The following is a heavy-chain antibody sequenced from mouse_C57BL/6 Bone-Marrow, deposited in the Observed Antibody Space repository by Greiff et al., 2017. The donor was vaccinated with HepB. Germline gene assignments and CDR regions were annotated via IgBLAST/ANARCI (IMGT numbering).Heavy chain of an antibody. J-gene: IGHJ2*01. CDR1: GFTFSDYY. V-gene: IGHV5-16*01. CDR2: INYDGSST. CDR3: ARDLDYIDY. Sequence: DVQLVESEGGLVQPGSSMKLSCTASGFTFSDYYMAWVRQVPEKGLEWVANINYDGSSTYYLDSLKSRFIISRDNAKNILYLQMSSLKSEDTATYYCARDLDYIDYWGQGTTLTVSS.